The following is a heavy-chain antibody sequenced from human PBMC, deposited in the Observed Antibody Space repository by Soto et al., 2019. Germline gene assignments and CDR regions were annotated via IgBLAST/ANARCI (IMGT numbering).Heavy chain of an antibody. CDR1: GHIFSNYW. V-gene: IGHV5-51*01. J-gene: IGHJ4*02. CDR2: IYPGDSDT. Sequence: PGESLKISCKGSGHIFSNYWIGWVRQMPGKGLEWMGIIYPGDSDTRYSPSFQGQVTITVDKSINTAYLQWSRLKASDTAIYYCARQRLWGTSGYYYFENWGQGTLVTVCS. CDR3: ARQRLWGTSGYYYFEN. D-gene: IGHD3-22*01.